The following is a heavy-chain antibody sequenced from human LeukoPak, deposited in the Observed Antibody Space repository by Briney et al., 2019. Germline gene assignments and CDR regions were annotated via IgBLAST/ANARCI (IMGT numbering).Heavy chain of an antibody. V-gene: IGHV4-34*01. CDR2: INHSGST. D-gene: IGHD6-13*01. CDR3: ARRLAYSSSWYGRAYYFDY. J-gene: IGHJ4*02. CDR1: GGSISLSYYY. Sequence: SETLSLTCSVSGGSISLSYYYWSWIRQPPGKGLEWIGEINHSGSTNYNPSLKSRVTISVDTSKNQFSLKLSSVTAADTAVYYCARRLAYSSSWYGRAYYFDYWGQGTLVTVSS.